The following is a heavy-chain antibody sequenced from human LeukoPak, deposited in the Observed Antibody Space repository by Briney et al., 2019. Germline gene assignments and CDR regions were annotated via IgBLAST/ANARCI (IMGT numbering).Heavy chain of an antibody. Sequence: SETLSLTCTVSGGSISSYYWTWIRQPPGKGLEWIGYVYYSGSAHYNPSLKSRVTISVDTSKSQFSLKMSSVTAADTAVYYCASAIFVENAFDIWGQGTMVTVSS. V-gene: IGHV4-59*01. J-gene: IGHJ3*02. CDR1: GGSISSYY. D-gene: IGHD3-3*01. CDR3: ASAIFVENAFDI. CDR2: VYYSGSA.